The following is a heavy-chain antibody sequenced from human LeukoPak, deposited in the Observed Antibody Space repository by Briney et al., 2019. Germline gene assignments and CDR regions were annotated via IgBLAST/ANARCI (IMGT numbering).Heavy chain of an antibody. CDR3: ARGGTMIVD. CDR1: GGSISSGSYY. J-gene: IGHJ4*02. Sequence: PSQTLSLTCTVSGGSISSGSYYWSWIRQPPGKGLEWIGYIYYSGSTNYNPSLKSRVTISVDTSKNQFSLKLSSVTAADTAVYYCARGGTMIVDWGQGTLVTVSS. V-gene: IGHV4-61*01. CDR2: IYYSGST. D-gene: IGHD3-22*01.